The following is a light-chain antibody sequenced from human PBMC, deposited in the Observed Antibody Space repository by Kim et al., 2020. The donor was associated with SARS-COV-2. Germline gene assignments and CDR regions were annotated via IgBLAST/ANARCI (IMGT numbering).Light chain of an antibody. V-gene: IGKV3-11*01. CDR1: QNGNNF. J-gene: IGKJ4*01. CDR3: QQRANWPLT. Sequence: LSPGEIATPSCRASQNGNNFVAWYKQRPRQSPRLLIYEASNRAIASPARFSGSGAGTDFTLTISSLEPEDFAVYYCQQRANWPLTFGGGTKVDIK. CDR2: EAS.